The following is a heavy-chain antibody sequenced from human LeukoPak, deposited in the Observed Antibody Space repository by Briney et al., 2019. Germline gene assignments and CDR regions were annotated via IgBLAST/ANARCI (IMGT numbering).Heavy chain of an antibody. D-gene: IGHD3-10*01. CDR2: ISYDGSNK. CDR1: GFTFSSYE. V-gene: IGHV3-30-3*01. Sequence: GGSLRLSCAASGFTFSSYEMNWVRQAPGKGLEWVAVISYDGSNKYYADSVKGRFTISRDNSKNTLYLQMNSLRAEDTAVYYCARDYYGSGSYYNPGYWGQGTLVTVSS. CDR3: ARDYYGSGSYYNPGY. J-gene: IGHJ4*02.